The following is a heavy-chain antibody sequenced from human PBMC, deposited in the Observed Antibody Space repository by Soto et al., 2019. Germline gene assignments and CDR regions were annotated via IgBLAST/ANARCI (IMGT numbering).Heavy chain of an antibody. J-gene: IGHJ5*02. D-gene: IGHD6-19*01. CDR3: ARDLIGTVAEDHL. V-gene: IGHV1-46*01. CDR1: GYTFTSYY. Sequence: ASVKVSCKASGYTFTSYYMHWVRQAPGQGLEWMGIISPSGGSTSYAQKFQGRVTMTRDTSTSTVYMELSSLRSEDTAVYYCARDLIGTVAEDHLWGQGTLVTVSS. CDR2: ISPSGGST.